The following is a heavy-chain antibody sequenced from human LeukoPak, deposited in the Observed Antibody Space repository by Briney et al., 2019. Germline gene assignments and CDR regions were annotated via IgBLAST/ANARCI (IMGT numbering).Heavy chain of an antibody. CDR3: AKDGFPYPFDP. J-gene: IGHJ5*02. CDR1: GFTFNNYA. V-gene: IGHV3-23*01. CDR2: ISGSGGRT. Sequence: GGSLRLSCAASGFTFNNYAMSWVRQTPGKGLEWVSSISGSGGRTYYTDSVKGRFTISRDNSKNTLYLQMNSLRAEDTAVYYCAKDGFPYPFDPWGQGTLVTVSS.